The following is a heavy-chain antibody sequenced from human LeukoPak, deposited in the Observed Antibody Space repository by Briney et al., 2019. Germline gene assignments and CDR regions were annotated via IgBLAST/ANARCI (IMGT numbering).Heavy chain of an antibody. D-gene: IGHD2-21*02. V-gene: IGHV1-69*13. CDR3: ARSVVVTAITWYFDL. J-gene: IGHJ2*01. CDR1: GGTFSSYA. CDR2: IIPIFGTA. Sequence: SVKVSCKASGGTFSSYAFSWVRQAPGQGLEWMGGIIPIFGTANYAQKFQGRVTITADESTSTAYMELSSLRSEDTAVYYCARSVVVTAITWYFDLWGRGTLVTVPS.